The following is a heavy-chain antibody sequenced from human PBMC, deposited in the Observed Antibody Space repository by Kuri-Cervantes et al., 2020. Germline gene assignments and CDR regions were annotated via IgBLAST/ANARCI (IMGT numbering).Heavy chain of an antibody. CDR3: ARGDSGYDFFHYFDY. V-gene: IGHV3-33*01. CDR1: GFTFSSYG. J-gene: IGHJ4*01. CDR2: IWYDGSNK. D-gene: IGHD5-12*01. Sequence: GESLKISCAASGFTFSSYGMHWVRQAPGKGVEWVAVIWYDGSNKYYADSVKGRFTISRDNSKNTLYLQMNSLRAEDTAVYYCARGDSGYDFFHYFDYWGQGTLVTVSS.